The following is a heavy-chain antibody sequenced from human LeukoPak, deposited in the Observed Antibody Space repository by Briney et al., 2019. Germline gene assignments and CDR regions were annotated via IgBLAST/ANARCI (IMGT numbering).Heavy chain of an antibody. Sequence: PGRSLRLSCAASGFTFSSYGMHWVRQAPGKGLEWVAVISYDGSNKYYADSVKGRFTISRDNSKNTLYLQMNSLRAEDTAVYYCAKDYYDFWSGYFNFDYWGQGTLVTVSS. V-gene: IGHV3-30*18. CDR1: GFTFSSYG. CDR3: AKDYYDFWSGYFNFDY. CDR2: ISYDGSNK. J-gene: IGHJ4*02. D-gene: IGHD3-3*01.